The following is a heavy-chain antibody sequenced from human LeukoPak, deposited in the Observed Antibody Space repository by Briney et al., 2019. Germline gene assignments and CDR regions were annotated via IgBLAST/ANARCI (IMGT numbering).Heavy chain of an antibody. Sequence: PSETLSLTCTVSGGPISRYYWSWLRQPPGKGLEWIGYIYYSGSTNYNPPLKSRVTMSVDTSKNQFSVKLSSVTTADTAVYYCARHDMDVAGGGLDYFDHWGQGTLVTVSS. D-gene: IGHD1-26*01. CDR1: GGPISRYY. J-gene: IGHJ4*02. CDR2: IYYSGST. V-gene: IGHV4-59*08. CDR3: ARHDMDVAGGGLDYFDH.